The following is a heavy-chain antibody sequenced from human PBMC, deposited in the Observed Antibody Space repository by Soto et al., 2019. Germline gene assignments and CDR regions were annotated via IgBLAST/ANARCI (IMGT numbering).Heavy chain of an antibody. J-gene: IGHJ4*02. Sequence: GGSLRLSCKGSGSSFTSYWIGWVRQMPGKGLEWMGIIYPGDSDTRYSPSFQGQVTISADKSISTAYLQWSSLKASDTAMYYCARLDSGSYGYFDYWGQGTLVTVSS. CDR3: ARLDSGSYGYFDY. CDR2: IYPGDSDT. D-gene: IGHD1-26*01. CDR1: GSSFTSYW. V-gene: IGHV5-51*01.